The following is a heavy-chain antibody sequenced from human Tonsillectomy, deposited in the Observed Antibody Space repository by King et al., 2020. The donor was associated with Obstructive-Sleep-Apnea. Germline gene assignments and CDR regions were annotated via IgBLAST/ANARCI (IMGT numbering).Heavy chain of an antibody. CDR2: INKDGTKT. J-gene: IGHJ3*02. CDR1: GFTFNNHW. CDR3: ARRQDCNSDCSDRAFDM. Sequence: VQLVESGGGLVQPGGSLRLSCEASGFTFNNHWMHWVRQAPGKGPVWVSRINKDGTKTDYADSVKGRFTISRDNAKKTLFLQMNSLRVEDTAVYYCARRQDCNSDCSDRAFDMWGQGTMVTVSS. D-gene: IGHD2-21*02. V-gene: IGHV3-74*01.